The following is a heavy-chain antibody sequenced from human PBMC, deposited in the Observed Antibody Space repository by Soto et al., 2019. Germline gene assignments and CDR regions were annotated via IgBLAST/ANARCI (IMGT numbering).Heavy chain of an antibody. Sequence: ASVKVSCKASGYTFTSYGISWVRQAPGQGLEWMGWISAYNGNTNYAQKLQGRVTMTTDTSTSTAYMELRSLRSDDTAVYYCARAYCGGDCYSGPYFDYWGQGTLVTVSS. V-gene: IGHV1-18*01. D-gene: IGHD2-21*02. J-gene: IGHJ4*02. CDR2: ISAYNGNT. CDR3: ARAYCGGDCYSGPYFDY. CDR1: GYTFTSYG.